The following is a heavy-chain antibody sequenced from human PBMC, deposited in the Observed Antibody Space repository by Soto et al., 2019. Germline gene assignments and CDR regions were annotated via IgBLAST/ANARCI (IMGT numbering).Heavy chain of an antibody. D-gene: IGHD2-21*02. J-gene: IGHJ3*02. CDR1: GGTFSSYA. CDR3: ARGRSVIRAFDI. Sequence: SVKVSCKASGGTFSSYAISWVRQAPGQGLEWMGGIIPIFGTANYAQKFRGRVTITADESTSTAYMELSSLRSEDTAVCYCARGRSVIRAFDIWGQGTMVTVSS. CDR2: IIPIFGTA. V-gene: IGHV1-69*13.